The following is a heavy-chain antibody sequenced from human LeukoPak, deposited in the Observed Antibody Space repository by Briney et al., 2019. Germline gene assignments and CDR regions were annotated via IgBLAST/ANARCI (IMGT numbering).Heavy chain of an antibody. CDR3: AVWSGESNFDY. V-gene: IGHV1-2*02. D-gene: IGHD2-21*01. Sequence: ASVKVSCKASGYTFTSYGISWVRQAPGQGLEWMGWINPNSGGTNYAQKFQGRVTMTRDTSISTAYMELSRLRSDDTAVYYCAVWSGESNFDYWGQGTLVTVSS. J-gene: IGHJ4*02. CDR2: INPNSGGT. CDR1: GYTFTSYG.